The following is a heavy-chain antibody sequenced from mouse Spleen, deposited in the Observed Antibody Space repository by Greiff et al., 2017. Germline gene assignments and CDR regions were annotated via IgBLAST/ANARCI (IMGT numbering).Heavy chain of an antibody. Sequence: QVQLQQPGAELVKPGASVKLSCKASGYTFTSYWMHWVKQRPGQGLEWIGMIHPNSGSTNYNEKFKSKATLTVDKSSSTAYMQLSSLTSEDSAVYYCARQGGYSNYYAIDYWGQGTSVTVSS. V-gene: IGHV1-64*01. J-gene: IGHJ4*01. CDR1: GYTFTSYW. CDR3: ARQGGYSNYYAIDY. CDR2: IHPNSGST. D-gene: IGHD2-5*01.